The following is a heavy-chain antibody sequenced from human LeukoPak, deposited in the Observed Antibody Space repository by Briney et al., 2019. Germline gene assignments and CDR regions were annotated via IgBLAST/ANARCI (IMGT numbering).Heavy chain of an antibody. CDR2: IGTAGDT. V-gene: IGHV3-13*01. J-gene: IGHJ6*02. CDR3: ARVSTPDYGMDV. Sequence: GGSLRLSCAASGFTFSSYDMHWVRQATGKGLEWVSAIGTAGDTYYPGSVKGRFTISRENAKNSLYLQMNSLRAGDTAVYYCARVSTPDYGMDVWGQGTTVTVSS. CDR1: GFTFSSYD.